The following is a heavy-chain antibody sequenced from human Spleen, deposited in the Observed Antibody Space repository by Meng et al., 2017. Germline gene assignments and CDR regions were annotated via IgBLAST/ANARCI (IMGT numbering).Heavy chain of an antibody. CDR2: IVSDGGIT. V-gene: IGHV3-74*01. J-gene: IGHJ4*02. CDR1: GFYFNNAW. CDR3: ARDLGWVLFDY. Sequence: GESLKISCAASGFYFNNAWMSWVRQAPGKGLEWISRIVSDGGITNYADSVKGRFTISRDNAKNTLYLQMNSLGADDTAVYYCARDLGWVLFDYWGQGALVTGS. D-gene: IGHD3-3*01.